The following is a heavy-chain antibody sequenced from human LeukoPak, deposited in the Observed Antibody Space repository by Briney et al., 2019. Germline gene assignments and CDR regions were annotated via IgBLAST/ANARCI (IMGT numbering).Heavy chain of an antibody. J-gene: IGHJ4*02. CDR1: GYTFTGYY. V-gene: IGHV1-2*02. Sequence: ASVKVSCKASGYTFTGYYMHWVRQAPGQGLEWMGWINPNSGGTNYAQKFQGRVTVTRDTSISTAYMELSRLRSDDTAVYYCARSYGSGSYFLPFDYWGQGTLVTVSS. D-gene: IGHD3-10*01. CDR3: ARSYGSGSYFLPFDY. CDR2: INPNSGGT.